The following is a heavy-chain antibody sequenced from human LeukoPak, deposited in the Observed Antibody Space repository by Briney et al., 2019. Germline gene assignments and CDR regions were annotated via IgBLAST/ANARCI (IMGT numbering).Heavy chain of an antibody. Sequence: ASVKVSCKASGGTFSSYAISWVRQAPGQGLEWMGGIIPIFGTANYAQKFQGRVTITADESTSTAYMELSSLRSEDTAVYYCARDYYGSGSYYNTDEEYYFDYWGQGTLVTVSS. CDR3: ARDYYGSGSYYNTDEEYYFDY. V-gene: IGHV1-69*13. D-gene: IGHD3-10*01. CDR2: IIPIFGTA. CDR1: GGTFSSYA. J-gene: IGHJ4*02.